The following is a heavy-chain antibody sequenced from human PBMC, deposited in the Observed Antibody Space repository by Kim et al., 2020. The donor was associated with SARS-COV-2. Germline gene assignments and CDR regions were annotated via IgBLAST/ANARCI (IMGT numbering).Heavy chain of an antibody. J-gene: IGHJ6*02. V-gene: IGHV4-61*02. Sequence: SETLSLTCTVSGGSISSGSYYWSWIRQPAGKGLEWIGRIYTSGSTNYNPSLKSRVTISVDTSKNQFSLKLSSVTAADTAVYYCASLGAVPTIPIMDVWAQGTTVTVSS. CDR2: IYTSGST. CDR1: GGSISSGSYY. CDR3: ASLGAVPTIPIMDV.